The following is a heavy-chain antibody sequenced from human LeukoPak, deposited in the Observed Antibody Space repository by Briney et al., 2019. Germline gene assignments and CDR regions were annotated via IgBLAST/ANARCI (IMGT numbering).Heavy chain of an antibody. J-gene: IGHJ4*02. D-gene: IGHD3/OR15-3a*01. CDR2: IRASGGST. CDR1: IFTFSSYA. CDR3: AIGPRQKRGLSTY. Sequence: GGSLRLSCAPSIFTFSSYAMSCVPQAPGEGLECVSGIRASGGSTYYADSVKGHFTISRDNSKNTLFLQVNSLRAEDTAMYYCAIGPRQKRGLSTYWGEGTLVTISS. V-gene: IGHV3-23*01.